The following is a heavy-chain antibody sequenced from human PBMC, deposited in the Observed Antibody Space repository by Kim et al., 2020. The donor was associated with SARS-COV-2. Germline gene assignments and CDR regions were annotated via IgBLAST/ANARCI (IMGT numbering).Heavy chain of an antibody. J-gene: IGHJ3*02. Sequence: SETLSLTCTVSGGSISSGDYYWSWIRQPPGKGLEWIGYIYYSGSTYYNPSLKSRVTISVDTSKNQFSLKLSSVTAADTAVYYCARDRTSHTEQAFDIWGQGTMVTVSS. V-gene: IGHV4-30-4*01. CDR3: ARDRTSHTEQAFDI. CDR1: GGSISSGDYY. CDR2: IYYSGST. D-gene: IGHD1-7*01.